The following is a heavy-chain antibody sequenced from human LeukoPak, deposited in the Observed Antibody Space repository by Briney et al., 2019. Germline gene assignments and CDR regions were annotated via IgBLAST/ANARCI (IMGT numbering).Heavy chain of an antibody. CDR1: GGTFSSYT. Sequence: APVKVSCKASGGTFSSYTISWVRQAPGQGLEWMGRIIPILGIANYAQKFQGRVTITADKSTSTAYMELSSLRSEDTAVYYCARGGRCSSTSCYTSAEYFQHWGQGTLVTVSS. J-gene: IGHJ1*01. CDR3: ARGGRCSSTSCYTSAEYFQH. CDR2: IIPILGIA. V-gene: IGHV1-69*02. D-gene: IGHD2-2*02.